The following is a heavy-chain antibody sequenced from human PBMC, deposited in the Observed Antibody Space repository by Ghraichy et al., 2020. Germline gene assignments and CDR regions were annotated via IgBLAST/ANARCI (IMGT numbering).Heavy chain of an antibody. V-gene: IGHV4-39*01. Sequence: SETLSLTCTVSGASISSTSYYWAWIRQPPGKGLEWIGSIYYSGSTYYNPSLKSRVTISEDTSTNQFSLKLSSVTAADTAVYFCAGTYDYYDSSGYPYTYFFDYWDQGTLVTVSS. J-gene: IGHJ4*02. CDR1: GASISSTSYY. CDR2: IYYSGST. D-gene: IGHD3-22*01. CDR3: AGTYDYYDSSGYPYTYFFDY.